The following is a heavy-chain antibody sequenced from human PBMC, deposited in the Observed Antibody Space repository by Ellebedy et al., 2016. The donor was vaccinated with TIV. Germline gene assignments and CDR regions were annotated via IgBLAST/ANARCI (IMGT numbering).Heavy chain of an antibody. D-gene: IGHD2-2*01. CDR3: AKVRSYCGSTTCLTPHGLDV. V-gene: IGHV1-46*01. CDR1: GYTFTSDL. Sequence: AASVKVSCKASGYTFTSDLIHWVRQAPGQGLEWMGVINPSNGGTGYAQKFQGRVTMTRDTSASTVYMELSSLRSEDTAVYYCAKVRSYCGSTTCLTPHGLDVWGQGTTVTVSS. J-gene: IGHJ6*02. CDR2: INPSNGGT.